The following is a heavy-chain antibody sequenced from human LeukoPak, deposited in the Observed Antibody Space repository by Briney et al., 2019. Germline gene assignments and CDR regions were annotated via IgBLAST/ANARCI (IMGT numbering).Heavy chain of an antibody. Sequence: GGSLRLSCAASGFNFNIYGMNWVRQAPGKGLEWVSSISSESTNIYYTDSVKGRFTIARDNAKNSLYLQMSSLIPEDTAVYYCSRDGSGSGDVWGQGTLVTVSS. CDR3: SRDGSGSGDV. V-gene: IGHV3-21*01. CDR1: GFNFNIYG. CDR2: ISSESTNI. D-gene: IGHD2-21*02. J-gene: IGHJ4*02.